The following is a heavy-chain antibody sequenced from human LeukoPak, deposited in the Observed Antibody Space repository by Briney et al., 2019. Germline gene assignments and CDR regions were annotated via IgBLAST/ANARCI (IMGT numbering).Heavy chain of an antibody. CDR3: ARSHRRLAAAHFHYYYYMDV. CDR1: GYTFTGYY. Sequence: ASVKVSCKPSGYTFTGYYMHWVRQAPRQGLEWIVWINPIRGGPKYAQKLQGRVTMTRDTSISRAYMELSRLRSDDTAVYYCARSHRRLAAAHFHYYYYMDVWGKGTTVTVSS. D-gene: IGHD6-13*01. V-gene: IGHV1-2*02. CDR2: INPIRGGP. J-gene: IGHJ6*03.